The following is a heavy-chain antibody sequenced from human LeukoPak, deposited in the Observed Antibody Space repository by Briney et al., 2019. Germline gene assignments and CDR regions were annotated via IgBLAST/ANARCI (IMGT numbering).Heavy chain of an antibody. V-gene: IGHV3-33*06. CDR1: GFTFFNYG. Sequence: GGSLRLSCAASGFTFFNYGMHWVRQAPGKGPDWVAVIWYDGSYKYYADSVRGRFTISRDNSKNTLYLHMDSLRAEDTAIYYCAKVVQYTASTGTGLDYWGRGTLVTVSS. CDR3: AKVVQYTASTGTGLDY. J-gene: IGHJ4*02. D-gene: IGHD6-13*01. CDR2: IWYDGSYK.